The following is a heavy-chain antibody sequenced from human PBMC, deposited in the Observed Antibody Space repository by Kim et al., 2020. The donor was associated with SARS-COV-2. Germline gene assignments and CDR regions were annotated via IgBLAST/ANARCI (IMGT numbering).Heavy chain of an antibody. CDR1: GYSISSGYY. CDR2: IYHSGST. V-gene: IGHV4-38-2*02. CDR3: ARDRWSGSYGRDFDY. D-gene: IGHD1-26*01. J-gene: IGHJ4*02. Sequence: SETLSLTCTVSGYSISSGYYWGWIRQPPGKGLEWIGSIYHSGSTYYNPSLKSRVTISVDTSKNQFSLKLSSVTAADTAVYYCARDRWSGSYGRDFDYWDQGTLVTVSS.